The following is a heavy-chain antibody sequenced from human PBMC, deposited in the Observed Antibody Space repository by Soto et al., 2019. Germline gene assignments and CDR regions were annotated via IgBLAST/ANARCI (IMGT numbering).Heavy chain of an antibody. CDR3: ARHAAASERRGGSNWFDP. J-gene: IGHJ5*02. Sequence: SETLSLTCTVSGGSISSSSYYWGWIRQPPGKGLEWIGSIYYSGSTYYNPSLKSRVTISVDTSKNQFSLKLSSVTAADTAVYYCARHAAASERRGGSNWFDPWGQGTLVTVSS. CDR1: GGSISSSSYY. V-gene: IGHV4-39*01. CDR2: IYYSGST. D-gene: IGHD1-1*01.